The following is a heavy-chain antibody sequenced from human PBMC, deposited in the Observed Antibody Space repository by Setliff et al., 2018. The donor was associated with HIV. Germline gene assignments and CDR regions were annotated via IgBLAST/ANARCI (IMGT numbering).Heavy chain of an antibody. D-gene: IGHD3-22*01. V-gene: IGHV1-8*01. CDR3: AADPYYYDSSGRDLLGAFDI. J-gene: IGHJ3*02. CDR1: GHTFTNVD. Sequence: ASVKVSCKASGHTFTNVDIHWLRRATGQGLEWMGWMNPNTGVSGYALKFQARVTMTRDTSISTAYMELSSLTSEDTAVYYCAADPYYYDSSGRDLLGAFDIWGQGTMVTVSS. CDR2: MNPNTGVS.